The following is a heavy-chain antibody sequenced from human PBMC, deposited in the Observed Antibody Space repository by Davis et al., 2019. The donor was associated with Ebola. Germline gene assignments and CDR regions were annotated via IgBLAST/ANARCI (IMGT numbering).Heavy chain of an antibody. J-gene: IGHJ6*02. CDR2: IYYSGST. Sequence: MPSETLSLTCTVSGGSISSYYWSWIRQPPGKGLEWIGYIYYSGSTNYNPSLKSRVTISVDTSKNQFSLKLSSVTAADTAVYYCARVGFPRWYYYGMDVWGQGTTVTVSS. CDR3: ARVGFPRWYYYGMDV. V-gene: IGHV4-59*01. CDR1: GGSISSYY.